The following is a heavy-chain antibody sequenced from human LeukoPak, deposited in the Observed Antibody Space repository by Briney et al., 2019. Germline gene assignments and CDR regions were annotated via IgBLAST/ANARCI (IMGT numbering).Heavy chain of an antibody. CDR3: ARVVVADFDY. CDR1: GGSISSISYY. J-gene: IGHJ4*02. Sequence: SETLSLTCTVSGGSISSISYYWGWIRQPPGKGLDWIGSIYSSGSTYYNPSLKSRVTISVDTSKNQFSLNLRSVTAADTAVYYCARVVVADFDYWGQGTLVAVSS. V-gene: IGHV4-39*01. D-gene: IGHD2-15*01. CDR2: IYSSGST.